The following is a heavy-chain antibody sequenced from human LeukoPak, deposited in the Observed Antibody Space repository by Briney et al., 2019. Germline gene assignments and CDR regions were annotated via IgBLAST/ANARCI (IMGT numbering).Heavy chain of an antibody. CDR3: ARHAFGYIYGKGWFDP. D-gene: IGHD5-18*01. Sequence: SETLSLTCTVSGGSISSTSYYWGWLRQAPGLGREWIGSFYYSGSTYYNPSLKSRVTISVDTSKNQFSLKLSSVTAADTAVYSCARHAFGYIYGKGWFDPWGQGTLVTVSS. V-gene: IGHV4-39*01. CDR2: FYYSGST. CDR1: GGSISSTSYY. J-gene: IGHJ5*02.